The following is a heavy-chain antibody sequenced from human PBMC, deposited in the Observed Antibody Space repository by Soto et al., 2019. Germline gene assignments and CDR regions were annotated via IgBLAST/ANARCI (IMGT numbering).Heavy chain of an antibody. CDR3: ASWLKTSGWYVLLEGSFDY. J-gene: IGHJ4*02. D-gene: IGHD6-19*01. CDR1: GFTFSSYW. Sequence: EVQLVESGGGLVQPGGSLRLSCAASGFTFSSYWMTWVRQAPGKGLEWVANIKQDGSAKYYVDYVKGLFTISRDNAKTSRYLQMNSLRAEYTAVYYCASWLKTSGWYVLLEGSFDYWGQGTLVTVSS. V-gene: IGHV3-7*01. CDR2: IKQDGSAK.